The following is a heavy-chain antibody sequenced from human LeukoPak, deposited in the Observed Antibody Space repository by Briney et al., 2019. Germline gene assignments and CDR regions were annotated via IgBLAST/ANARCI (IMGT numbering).Heavy chain of an antibody. CDR2: IYYSGST. J-gene: IGHJ5*02. Sequence: SETLSLTCTVSVGSISSHYWSWIRQPPGKGLEWIGYIYYSGSTNYNPSLKSRVTISVDTSKNQFSLKLSSVTAADTAVYYCARGAIPNWFDPWGQGTLVTVSS. D-gene: IGHD2-21*01. V-gene: IGHV4-59*11. CDR3: ARGAIPNWFDP. CDR1: VGSISSHY.